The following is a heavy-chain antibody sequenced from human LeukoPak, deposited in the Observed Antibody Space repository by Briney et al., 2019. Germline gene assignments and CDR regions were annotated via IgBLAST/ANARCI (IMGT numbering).Heavy chain of an antibody. J-gene: IGHJ4*02. CDR1: GGSISSCY. V-gene: IGHV4-59*01. CDR2: VYYSGST. CDR3: ARVKYYYGSGTFDY. Sequence: SETLSLTCTVSGGSISSCYWSWIRQPPGKGLEWIGYVYYSGSTNYNPSLKSRVTISVDTSKNQFSLKLSSVTAADTAVYYCARVKYYYGSGTFDYWGQGTLVTVSS. D-gene: IGHD3-10*01.